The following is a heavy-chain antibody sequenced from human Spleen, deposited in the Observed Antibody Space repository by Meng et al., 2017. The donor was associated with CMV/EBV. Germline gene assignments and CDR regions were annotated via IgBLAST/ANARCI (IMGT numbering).Heavy chain of an antibody. CDR1: GFTFSSYG. D-gene: IGHD6-19*01. CDR2: IWYDGSNK. V-gene: IGHV3-33*01. Sequence: CAASGFTFSSYGMHWVRQAPGKGLEWVAVIWYDGSNKDYADSVKGRFTISRDNSKNTLYLQMNSLRAEDTAVYYCARDLEIAVAGWDYWGQGTLVTVSS. J-gene: IGHJ4*02. CDR3: ARDLEIAVAGWDY.